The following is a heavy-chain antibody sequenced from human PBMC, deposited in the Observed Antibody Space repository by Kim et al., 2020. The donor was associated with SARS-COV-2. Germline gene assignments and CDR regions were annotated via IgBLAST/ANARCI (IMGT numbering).Heavy chain of an antibody. J-gene: IGHJ4*02. CDR1: GFTFSSYG. V-gene: IGHV3-74*01. D-gene: IGHD6-6*01. CDR2: VRSDGSST. CDR3: AGGPARTRPPL. Sequence: GGSLRLSCAASGFTFSSYGMYWVRQAPGKGLVWVSLVRSDGSSTTYADSVKGRFTISRDNAKNTLYLQMNSLRAEDTGVYYCAGGPARTRPPLWGQGTLVTVSS.